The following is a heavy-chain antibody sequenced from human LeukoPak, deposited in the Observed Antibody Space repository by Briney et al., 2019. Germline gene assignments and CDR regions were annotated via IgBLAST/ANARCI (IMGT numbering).Heavy chain of an antibody. J-gene: IGHJ6*03. Sequence: PSETLSLTCTVSGGSISSSSYYWGWIRQPPGKGLEWIGSIYYSGSTYYNPSLKSRVTISVDTSKNQFSLKLSSVTAADTAVYYCARLPYSESYYYYYMDVWGKGTTVTISS. V-gene: IGHV4-39*01. D-gene: IGHD1-26*01. CDR2: IYYSGST. CDR3: ARLPYSESYYYYYMDV. CDR1: GGSISSSSYY.